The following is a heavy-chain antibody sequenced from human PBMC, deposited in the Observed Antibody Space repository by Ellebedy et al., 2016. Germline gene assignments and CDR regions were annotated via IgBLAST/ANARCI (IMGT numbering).Heavy chain of an antibody. CDR2: IKQDGSEK. J-gene: IGHJ4*02. CDR1: GFTFSSYW. V-gene: IGHV3-7*03. CDR3: AKQRSLVVPAATDY. Sequence: GESLKISXAASGFTFSSYWMSWVRQAPGKGLERVANIKQDGSEKYYVDSVKGRFTISRDNSKNTLYLQMNSLRAEDTAVYYCAKQRSLVVPAATDYWGQGTLVTVSS. D-gene: IGHD2-2*01.